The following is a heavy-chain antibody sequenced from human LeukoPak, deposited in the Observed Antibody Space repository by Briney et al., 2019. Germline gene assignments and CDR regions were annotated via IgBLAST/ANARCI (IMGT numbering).Heavy chain of an antibody. CDR2: ISYDGSNK. Sequence: GGSLRLSCAASGFTFSSYAMHWVRQAPGKGLEWVAAISYDGSNKYYADSVKGRFTISRDNSKNTLYLQMNSLRAEDTAVYYCARDGDYYYMDVWGKGTTVTVSS. D-gene: IGHD3-16*01. J-gene: IGHJ6*03. CDR3: ARDGDYYYMDV. V-gene: IGHV3-30*01. CDR1: GFTFSSYA.